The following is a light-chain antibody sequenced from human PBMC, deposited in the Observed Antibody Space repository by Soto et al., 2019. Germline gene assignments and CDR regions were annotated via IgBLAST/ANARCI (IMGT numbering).Light chain of an antibody. V-gene: IGLV2-23*02. CDR1: SSDVGNYNL. Sequence: SALTQPASVAGSPGQSITISCTGTSSDVGNYNLVSWFQQHPGKAPKLMIFEVSQRPSGVSNRFSGSKSGNTASLTISGLQAEDEADYYCCSYGGGTIMIFGGGTQLTVL. CDR3: CSYGGGTIMI. J-gene: IGLJ2*01. CDR2: EVS.